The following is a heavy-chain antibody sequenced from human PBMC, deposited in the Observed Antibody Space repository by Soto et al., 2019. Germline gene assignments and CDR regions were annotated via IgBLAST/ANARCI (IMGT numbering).Heavy chain of an antibody. CDR3: ARGDSTDCSNGVCSFFYNHDMDV. CDR2: LNPKSGGT. CDR1: GYSFTDYH. V-gene: IGHV1-2*04. J-gene: IGHJ6*02. D-gene: IGHD2-8*01. Sequence: ASVKVSCKASGYSFTDYHIHWVRQAPGQGLEWLGRLNPKSGGTSTAQKFQGWVTMTTDTSISTASMELTRLTSDDTAIYYCARGDSTDCSNGVCSFFYNHDMDVGCQGTTVTVSS.